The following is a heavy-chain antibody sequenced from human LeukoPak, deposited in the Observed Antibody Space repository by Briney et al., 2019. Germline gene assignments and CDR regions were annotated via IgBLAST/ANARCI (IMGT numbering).Heavy chain of an antibody. CDR3: ARSLSSGWLDD. J-gene: IGHJ4*02. CDR2: INPNSGGT. D-gene: IGHD6-19*01. CDR1: GYTFTGYY. Sequence: ASLKVSCKASGYTFTGYYMHWVRQAPGQGLEWMGWINPNSGGTKYAQNFQGRVTMTRDTSITTAYMELSSLRSDDTAVYYCARSLSSGWLDDWGQGTLVTVSS. V-gene: IGHV1-2*02.